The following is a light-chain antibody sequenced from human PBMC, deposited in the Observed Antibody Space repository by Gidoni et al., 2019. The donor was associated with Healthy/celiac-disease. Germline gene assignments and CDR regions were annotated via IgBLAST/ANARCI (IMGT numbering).Light chain of an antibody. Sequence: DIQMTQSPSSLSASVGDRVTITCRASQSISSYLNWYQQKPGKAPKLLIYAASSLQSGVPSRFSGSGSGTDFTLTISSLQPEYFATYYCQQSYSTPPITFGHXTRLEIK. CDR2: AAS. CDR3: QQSYSTPPIT. V-gene: IGKV1-39*01. J-gene: IGKJ5*01. CDR1: QSISSY.